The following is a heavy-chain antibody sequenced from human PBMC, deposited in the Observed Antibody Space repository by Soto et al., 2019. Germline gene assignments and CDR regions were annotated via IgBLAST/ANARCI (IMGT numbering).Heavy chain of an antibody. CDR3: ARATYSNCKEESDY. V-gene: IGHV4-30-4*01. CDR2: IYYSGST. Sequence: SETVSLTCTVSGGSISSGDYYWSCIRQPPGKGLELIGYIYYSGSTYYNPSLKSRVTISVDTSKNQFSLKLSSVTAADTAVYYCARATYSNCKEESDYGGAGTMVTVYS. CDR1: GGSISSGDYY. D-gene: IGHD4-4*01. J-gene: IGHJ4*02.